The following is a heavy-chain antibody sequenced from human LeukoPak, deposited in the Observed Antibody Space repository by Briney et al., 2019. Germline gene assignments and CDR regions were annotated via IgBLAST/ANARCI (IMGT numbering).Heavy chain of an antibody. CDR2: MNPNSGNT. J-gene: IGHJ3*02. D-gene: IGHD1-26*01. CDR3: ATHSGSYYVDAFDI. V-gene: IGHV1-8*02. CDR1: GYTFTSYD. Sequence: ASVKVSCKASGYTFTSYDINWVRQATGQGLEWMGWMNPNSGNTGYAQKFQGRVTMTTDTSTSTAYMELRSLRSDDTAVYYCATHSGSYYVDAFDIWGQGTMVTVSS.